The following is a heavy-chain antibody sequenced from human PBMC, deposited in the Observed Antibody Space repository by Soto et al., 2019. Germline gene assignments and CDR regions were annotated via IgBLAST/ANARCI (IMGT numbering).Heavy chain of an antibody. V-gene: IGHV4-30-4*01. CDR3: AREAGGHWFDP. D-gene: IGHD6-19*01. CDR2: IYYSGST. CDR1: GGSISSGDYY. Sequence: SETLSLTCTVSGGSISSGDYYWSWIRQPPGKGLEWIGYIYYSGSTYYNPSLKSRVTISVDTSKNQFSLKLSSVTAAATAVYYCAREAGGHWFDPWGQGTLVTVSS. J-gene: IGHJ5*02.